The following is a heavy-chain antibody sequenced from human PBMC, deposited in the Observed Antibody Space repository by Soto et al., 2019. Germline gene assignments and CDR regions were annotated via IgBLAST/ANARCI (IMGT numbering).Heavy chain of an antibody. CDR2: INSDGSIT. J-gene: IGHJ4*02. Sequence: GGSLRLSCAASGFTFSSYWMHWVRQGLGKGLVWVSRINSDGSITDYADSVKGRFTISRDNAKNTVYLQMSSLRVEDTVVYYCVRMLDRDYWGQGTLVTVSS. V-gene: IGHV3-74*01. CDR1: GFTFSSYW. CDR3: VRMLDRDY. D-gene: IGHD1-1*01.